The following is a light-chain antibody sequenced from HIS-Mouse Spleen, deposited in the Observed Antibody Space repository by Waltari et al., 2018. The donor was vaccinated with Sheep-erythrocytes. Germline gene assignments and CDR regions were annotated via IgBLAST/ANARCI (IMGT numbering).Light chain of an antibody. V-gene: IGLV2-8*01. CDR3: SSYAGSNNWV. Sequence: QSALTQPPSASGSPGQSVTIPCTGTSSDVGGYNYVSWYQQHPGKALKLMIYEVSKRPCGVPDRFAGSKSGNTASLTVSGLQAEDEADYYCSSYAGSNNWVFGGGTKLTVL. CDR2: EVS. CDR1: SSDVGGYNY. J-gene: IGLJ3*02.